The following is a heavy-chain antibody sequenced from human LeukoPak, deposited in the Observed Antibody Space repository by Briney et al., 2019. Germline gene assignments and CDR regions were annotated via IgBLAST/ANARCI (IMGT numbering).Heavy chain of an antibody. Sequence: GGSLRLSCAASGFTFSSYSMNWVRQAPGKGLEWVSSISSSSSYIYYADSVKGRFTISRDNAKNSLYLQMDSLRAEDTAVYYCARVPGGSYYYYYGMDVWGQGTTVTVSS. V-gene: IGHV3-21*01. CDR1: GFTFSSYS. D-gene: IGHD1-26*01. CDR3: ARVPGGSYYYYYGMDV. J-gene: IGHJ6*02. CDR2: ISSSSSYI.